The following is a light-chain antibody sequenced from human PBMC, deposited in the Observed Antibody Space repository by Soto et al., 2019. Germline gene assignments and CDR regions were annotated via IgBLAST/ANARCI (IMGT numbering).Light chain of an antibody. J-gene: IGKJ4*01. V-gene: IGKV2-28*01. CDR2: LGS. CDR3: VQALQSPVT. Sequence: DIVMIQSPLSLPVTPGEPASISCRSSQSLLHSNGYNCLDWYLQKPGQSPQLLIYLGSNRASGVPDRFSGSGSGTDFTLKISRVEADDVGVYYCVQALQSPVTFGGGTKVEIK. CDR1: QSLLHSNGYNC.